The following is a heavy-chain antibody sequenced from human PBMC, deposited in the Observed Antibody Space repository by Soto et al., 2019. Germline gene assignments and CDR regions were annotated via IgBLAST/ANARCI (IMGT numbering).Heavy chain of an antibody. V-gene: IGHV4-34*01. CDR2: INYSGST. Sequence: QVQLQQWGAGVLRPSETLSLTCAVYGESFSNHYWTWIRQSPGKGLEWVGEINYSGSTRYNWSLGSRVTISVDTSKNQFSLMVTSVTAEDTAVYYCARGVVYRDVGLAYGMDVWGQATTVTVSS. CDR1: GESFSNHY. CDR3: ARGVVYRDVGLAYGMDV. J-gene: IGHJ6*02. D-gene: IGHD3-22*01.